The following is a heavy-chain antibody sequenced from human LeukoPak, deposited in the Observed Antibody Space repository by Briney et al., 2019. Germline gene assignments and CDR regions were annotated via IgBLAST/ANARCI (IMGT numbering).Heavy chain of an antibody. CDR2: IYYSGST. V-gene: IGHV4-39*01. CDR3: ARQYSSGWYGGYFDY. J-gene: IGHJ4*02. Sequence: KTSETLSLTCTVSGGSISSSSYYWGWIRQPPGKGLEWIGSIYYSGSTYYNPSLKSRVTISVDTSKNQFSLKLSSVTAADTAVYYCARQYSSGWYGGYFDYWGQGTLVTVSS. CDR1: GGSISSSSYY. D-gene: IGHD6-19*01.